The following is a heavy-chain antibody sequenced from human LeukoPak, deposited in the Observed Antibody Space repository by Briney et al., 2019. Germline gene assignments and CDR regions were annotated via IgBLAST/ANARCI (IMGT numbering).Heavy chain of an antibody. V-gene: IGHV3-23*01. CDR2: ISGSGVTT. CDR3: ARDRLTPRY. D-gene: IGHD6-19*01. J-gene: IGHJ4*02. CDR1: SFTFSSYS. Sequence: PGGSLRLSCAASSFTFSSYSMNWVRQAPGKGLEWVSAISGSGVTTYYADSVKGRFTISRDNSKNTLYLQMNSLRAEDTAVYYCARDRLTPRYWGQGTLVTVSS.